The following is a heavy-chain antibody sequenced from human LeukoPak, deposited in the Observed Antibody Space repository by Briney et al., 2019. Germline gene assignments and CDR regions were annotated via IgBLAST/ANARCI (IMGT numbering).Heavy chain of an antibody. V-gene: IGHV3-33*08. CDR1: GFTFSSYW. J-gene: IGHJ5*02. D-gene: IGHD3-10*01. Sequence: PGGSLRLSCAASGFTFSSYWMSWVRQAPGKGLEWVAVIWYDGSKTSYTDSVKGRFTISRDSSRNTLYLQMNSLRAEDTAVYYCARGLYYGSGSPIDPWGQGTLVTASS. CDR3: ARGLYYGSGSPIDP. CDR2: IWYDGSKT.